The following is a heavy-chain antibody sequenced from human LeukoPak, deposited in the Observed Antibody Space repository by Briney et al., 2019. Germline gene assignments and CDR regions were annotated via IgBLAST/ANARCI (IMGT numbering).Heavy chain of an antibody. V-gene: IGHV3-23*01. CDR1: GFTFSSYA. CDR3: AKDRMDAGTTLWFS. Sequence: GGSLRLSCAASGFTFSSYAMSWVRQAPGKGLEWVSAISGSGGSTYYADSMKGRFTISRDNSKNTLYLQMNSLRAEDTAVYYCAKDRMDAGTTLWFSWGQGTLVTVSS. J-gene: IGHJ5*02. CDR2: ISGSGGST. D-gene: IGHD1-7*01.